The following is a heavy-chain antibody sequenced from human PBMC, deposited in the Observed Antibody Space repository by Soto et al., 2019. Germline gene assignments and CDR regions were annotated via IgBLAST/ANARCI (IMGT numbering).Heavy chain of an antibody. CDR1: GYTFTSYA. CDR2: INAGNGKT. Sequence: QVQLVQSGAEEKKPGASVKVSCKASGYTFTSYAMHWVRQAPGQRLEWMGWINAGNGKTKYSQKFQGRVTITRDTSASTTYMALSSLRSEDTAVYYCARAVAVPADFDYWGQGTLVTVSS. V-gene: IGHV1-3*05. J-gene: IGHJ4*02. D-gene: IGHD6-19*01. CDR3: ARAVAVPADFDY.